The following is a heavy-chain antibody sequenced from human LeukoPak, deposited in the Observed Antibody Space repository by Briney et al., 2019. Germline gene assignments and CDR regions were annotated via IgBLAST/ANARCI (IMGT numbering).Heavy chain of an antibody. CDR2: INGDGTRT. CDR1: GFTFSSYW. CDR3: ARGVPGGWYFDL. D-gene: IGHD3-16*01. Sequence: GGSLRLSCAASGFTFSSYWMHWVRQAPGQGLVWVSRINGDGTRTNYADSVKGRFAISRDNAENTVNLQIYSLKAEDTAVYYCARGVPGGWYFDLWGRATLVGVSS. V-gene: IGHV3-74*01. J-gene: IGHJ2*01.